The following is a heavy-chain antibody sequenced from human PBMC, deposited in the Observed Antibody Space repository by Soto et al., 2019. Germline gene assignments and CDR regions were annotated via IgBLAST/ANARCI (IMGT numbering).Heavy chain of an antibody. J-gene: IGHJ6*02. Sequence: QVHLVQSGAEVRKPGSSVKVSCTTSGGTFTSYAVSWVRQVPGQGLQWMGGIIPGFDTTSYAQKFQGRVTITADESTNSAYMELGRLRSEDTAVYYCARDQGLFVHTGMVIDYYGMDVWGLGTTVTVSS. CDR1: GGTFTSYA. D-gene: IGHD5-18*01. CDR2: IIPGFDTT. V-gene: IGHV1-69*01. CDR3: ARDQGLFVHTGMVIDYYGMDV.